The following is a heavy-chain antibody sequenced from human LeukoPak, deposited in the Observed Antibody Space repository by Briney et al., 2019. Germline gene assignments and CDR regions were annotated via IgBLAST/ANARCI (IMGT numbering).Heavy chain of an antibody. V-gene: IGHV1-69*05. CDR1: GRSFSTYA. Sequence: ASVKVSCKASGRSFSTYAISWVRQAPGQGLEWMGGIIPSFGTTIYAQKFQGRVNITTDEVTTTAYTAYMELSSLRSEDTAVYYCSNSALGDYAFDYWGQGTLVIVS. CDR2: IIPSFGTT. D-gene: IGHD4-17*01. CDR3: SNSALGDYAFDY. J-gene: IGHJ4*02.